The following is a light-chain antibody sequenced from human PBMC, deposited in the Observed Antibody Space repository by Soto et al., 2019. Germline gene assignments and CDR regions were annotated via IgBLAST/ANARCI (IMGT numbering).Light chain of an antibody. Sequence: ESVLTQSPATLSLSPGERATLSCRASQSVRSFLAWYQQKPGQAPRLLIYDASNRATGIAARFSGSGSGTDFTLTISSLEPEDFAVYYCQQRSDWPLTSGGGTRIEIK. CDR1: QSVRSF. J-gene: IGKJ4*01. CDR3: QQRSDWPLT. CDR2: DAS. V-gene: IGKV3-11*01.